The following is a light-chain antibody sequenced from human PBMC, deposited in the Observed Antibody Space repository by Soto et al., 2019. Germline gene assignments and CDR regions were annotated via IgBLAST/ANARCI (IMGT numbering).Light chain of an antibody. CDR1: QSVSSSY. CDR2: GAS. CDR3: QQYSSSPGLT. V-gene: IGKV3-20*01. J-gene: IGKJ4*01. Sequence: EIVLTQSPGTLSLSPGERATLSCRASQSVSSSYLAWYQQKPGQAPRLLIYGASSRATGIPDRFSGSGSGKDFTLPISRLEPEDFAVYYCQQYSSSPGLTFGGGTKVEIK.